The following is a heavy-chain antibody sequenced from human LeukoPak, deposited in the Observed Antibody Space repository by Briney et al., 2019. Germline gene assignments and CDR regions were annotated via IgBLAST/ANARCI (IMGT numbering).Heavy chain of an antibody. CDR1: GYSISSGYY. V-gene: IGHV4-38-2*02. D-gene: IGHD2-15*01. CDR3: ARDKRFGDCSGGSCYFHY. CDR2: IYHSGST. Sequence: SETLSLTCTVSGYSISSGYYWGWIRQPPGKGLEWIGSIYHSGSTYYNPSLKSRVTISVDTSKNQFSLKLSSVTAADTAVYYCARDKRFGDCSGGSCYFHYWGQGTLVTVSS. J-gene: IGHJ4*02.